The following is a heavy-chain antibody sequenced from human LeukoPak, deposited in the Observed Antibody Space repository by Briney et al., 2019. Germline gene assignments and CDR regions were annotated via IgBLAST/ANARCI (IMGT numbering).Heavy chain of an antibody. J-gene: IGHJ4*02. D-gene: IGHD3-22*01. V-gene: IGHV4-38-2*02. CDR3: ARVSLTAYYYDSSGYGGFDY. CDR2: IYHSGST. CDR1: GYSISSGYY. Sequence: SETLSLTCTVSGYSISSGYYWGWIRQPPGKGLEWIGSIYHSGSTYYNPSLKSRVTISVDTSKNQFSLKLSSVTAADTAVYYCARVSLTAYYYDSSGYGGFDYWGQGTLVTVSS.